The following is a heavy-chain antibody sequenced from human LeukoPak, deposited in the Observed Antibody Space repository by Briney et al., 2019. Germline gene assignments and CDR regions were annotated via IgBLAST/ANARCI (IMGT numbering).Heavy chain of an antibody. D-gene: IGHD2-8*01. J-gene: IGHJ6*02. V-gene: IGHV4-30-4*01. CDR2: IYYSGST. Sequence: PSETLSLTCTVSGGSISSGDYYWSWIRQPPRKGLEWIGYIYYSGSTYYNPSLKSRVTISVDTSKNQFSLKLSSVTAADTAVYYCARYCTNGVCYPYYYYGMDVWGQGTTVTVSS. CDR3: ARYCTNGVCYPYYYYGMDV. CDR1: GGSISSGDYY.